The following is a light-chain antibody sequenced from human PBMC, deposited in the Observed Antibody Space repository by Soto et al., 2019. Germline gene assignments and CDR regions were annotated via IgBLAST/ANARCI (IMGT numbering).Light chain of an antibody. CDR3: QQSDSIPYT. Sequence: DIQMTQSPSSLSASVGDRVTITCRASQSINVYLNWYQEKTGKAPRLLIYSASTLQSGVPSRFRGDGSATDFTLTITSLQHEDFGTCYCQQSDSIPYTFGQGTKVEIK. J-gene: IGKJ2*01. V-gene: IGKV1-39*01. CDR2: SAS. CDR1: QSINVY.